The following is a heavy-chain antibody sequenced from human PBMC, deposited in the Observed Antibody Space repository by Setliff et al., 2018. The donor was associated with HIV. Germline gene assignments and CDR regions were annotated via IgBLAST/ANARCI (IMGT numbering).Heavy chain of an antibody. V-gene: IGHV3-30*02. CDR2: IWYDGSNK. CDR3: AKDPGISGSSYGPPAKYMDV. CDR1: GFTFSSYE. Sequence: PGGSLRLSCAASGFTFSSYEMNWVRQAPGKGLEWVALIWYDGSNKQYADSVKGRFTMSRDNSKNTLYLHMNSLRAEDTAVYFCAKDPGISGSSYGPPAKYMDVWGKGTTVTVSS. D-gene: IGHD5-18*01. J-gene: IGHJ6*03.